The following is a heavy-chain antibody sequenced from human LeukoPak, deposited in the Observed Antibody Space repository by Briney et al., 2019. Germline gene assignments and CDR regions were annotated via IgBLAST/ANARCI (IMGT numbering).Heavy chain of an antibody. V-gene: IGHV1-69*01. CDR3: ARDRSYCSSTSCYDYFDY. D-gene: IGHD2-2*01. Sequence: SVKVSCKASGGTFSSYAISWVRQAPGQGLEWMGGIIPIFGTANYAQKFQGRVTITADESTSTAYMELSSLRSEDTAVYYCARDRSYCSSTSCYDYFDYWGQGTLVTVSS. CDR1: GGTFSSYA. CDR2: IIPIFGTA. J-gene: IGHJ4*02.